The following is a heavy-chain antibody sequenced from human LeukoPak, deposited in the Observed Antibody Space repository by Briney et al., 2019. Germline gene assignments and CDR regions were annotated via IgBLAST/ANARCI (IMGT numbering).Heavy chain of an antibody. Sequence: SETLSLTCSVSGVSISSGGYYWSWLRQHPGKGLEWTGYIFFSGSTYYNPYLKSRVNISVDTSENHFSLKVTSVTAADTAVYYCARVVAGLAALDVWGQGTLVTVSS. V-gene: IGHV4-31*03. CDR1: GVSISSGGYY. CDR3: ARVVAGLAALDV. CDR2: IFFSGST. J-gene: IGHJ3*01. D-gene: IGHD3-3*02.